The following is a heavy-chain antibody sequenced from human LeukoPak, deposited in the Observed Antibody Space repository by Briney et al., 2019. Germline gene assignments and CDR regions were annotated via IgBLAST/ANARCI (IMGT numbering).Heavy chain of an antibody. J-gene: IGHJ3*02. V-gene: IGHV4-59*01. CDR2: IYYSGST. CDR1: GGSISSYY. D-gene: IGHD4-23*01. Sequence: MASETLSLTCTVSGGSISSYYWSWIRQPPGKGLEWIGYIYYSGSTNYNPSLKSRVTISVDTSKNQFSLKLSSVTAADTAVYYCARDNPDYGGNRDAFDIWGQGTMVTVSS. CDR3: ARDNPDYGGNRDAFDI.